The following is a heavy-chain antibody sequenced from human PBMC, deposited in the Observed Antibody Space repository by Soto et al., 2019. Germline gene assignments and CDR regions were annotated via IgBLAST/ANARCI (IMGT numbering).Heavy chain of an antibody. Sequence: PGGSLRLSCAASGFTFSSYWLSWVRQAPGKGLEWVANIKQDGSEKYYVDSVKGRFTISRDNAKNSLYLQMNSLRAEDTAVYYSARDSPDHYNPYYYYMDVWGKGTTVTASS. CDR2: IKQDGSEK. CDR3: ARDSPDHYNPYYYYMDV. CDR1: GFTFSSYW. V-gene: IGHV3-7*01. J-gene: IGHJ6*03. D-gene: IGHD3-10*01.